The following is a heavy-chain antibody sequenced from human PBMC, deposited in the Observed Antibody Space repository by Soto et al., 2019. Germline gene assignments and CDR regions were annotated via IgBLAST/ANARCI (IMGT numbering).Heavy chain of an antibody. V-gene: IGHV3-72*01. J-gene: IGHJ4*02. D-gene: IGHD3-10*01. CDR1: GFTFSDHY. CDR2: TRNRANGYTT. CDR3: ARAFYGSGSYSPDY. Sequence: PGGSLRLSCAASGFTFSDHYMDWVRQAPAKGLEWLGRTRNRANGYTTEYAASVKGRFTISRDDSKNSLYLQMNSLNTEDTAVYYCARAFYGSGSYSPDYWGQGALVTVSS.